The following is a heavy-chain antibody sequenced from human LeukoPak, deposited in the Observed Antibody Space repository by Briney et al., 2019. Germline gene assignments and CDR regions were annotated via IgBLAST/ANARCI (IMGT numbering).Heavy chain of an antibody. J-gene: IGHJ1*01. D-gene: IGHD1-26*01. CDR2: INSDGRRT. CDR3: ARGGDPKNYYAEYFQH. CDR1: GVTFSSYW. Sequence: GGSLRLSCAASGVTFSSYWMYWVRQAPGKGLLWVSRINSDGRRTNYADSVMGRFTISRDNVKNTLYLQMNSLRAEYTAVYYCARGGDPKNYYAEYFQHWGQGTLVTVSS. V-gene: IGHV3-74*01.